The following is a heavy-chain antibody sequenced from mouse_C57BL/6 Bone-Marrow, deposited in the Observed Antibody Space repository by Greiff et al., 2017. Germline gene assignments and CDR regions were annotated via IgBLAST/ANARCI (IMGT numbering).Heavy chain of an antibody. Sequence: DVKLVESGEGLVKPGGSLKLSCAASGFTFSSYAMSWVRQTPEKRLEWVAYISSGGDYIYYEDTVKGGFTISRDNSRNTLYLQMSNLKSEDAAMCYCSRELHYWYFDVWGTGTTVTVSS. CDR1: GFTFSSYA. CDR3: SRELHYWYFDV. J-gene: IGHJ1*03. D-gene: IGHD2-1*01. CDR2: ISSGGDYI. V-gene: IGHV5-9-1*02.